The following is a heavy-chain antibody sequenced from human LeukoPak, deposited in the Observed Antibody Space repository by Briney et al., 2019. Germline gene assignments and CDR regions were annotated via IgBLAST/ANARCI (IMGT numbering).Heavy chain of an antibody. CDR3: ARGSSGYGNDY. D-gene: IGHD5-12*01. V-gene: IGHV4-30-2*01. J-gene: IGHJ4*02. CDR2: IYHSGST. Sequence: SETLSLTCAVPGGSISSGGYSWSWIRQPPGKGLEWIGYIYHSGSTYYNPSLKSRVTISVDRSKNQFSLKLSSVTAADTAVYYCARGSSGYGNDYWGQGTLVTVSS. CDR1: GGSISSGGYS.